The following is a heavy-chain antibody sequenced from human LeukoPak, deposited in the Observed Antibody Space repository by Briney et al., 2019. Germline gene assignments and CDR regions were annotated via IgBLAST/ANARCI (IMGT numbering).Heavy chain of an antibody. CDR3: ATSYGSRSYYDHYYYGMDV. Sequence: GGSLRLSCAASTFIFSDYSMNWVRQAPGKGLEWVSSISSSSTNIYYADSVRGRFTISRDNAKKSLYLQMNSLRAEDTAVYYCATSYGSRSYYDHYYYGMDVWGQGTTVIVSS. J-gene: IGHJ6*02. D-gene: IGHD3-10*01. V-gene: IGHV3-21*01. CDR2: ISSSSTNI. CDR1: TFIFSDYS.